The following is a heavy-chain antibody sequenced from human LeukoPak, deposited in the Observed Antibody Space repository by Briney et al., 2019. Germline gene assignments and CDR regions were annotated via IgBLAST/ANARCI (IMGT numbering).Heavy chain of an antibody. Sequence: GRSLRLSCAASGFTFDDYAMHWVRQAPGKGLEWVSGISWNSGSIGYADSVKGRFTISRDNAKNSLYLQMNSLRAEDTALYYCAKDVPWFGELSYFDYWGQGTLVTVSS. D-gene: IGHD3-10*01. CDR1: GFTFDDYA. CDR2: ISWNSGSI. J-gene: IGHJ4*02. V-gene: IGHV3-9*01. CDR3: AKDVPWFGELSYFDY.